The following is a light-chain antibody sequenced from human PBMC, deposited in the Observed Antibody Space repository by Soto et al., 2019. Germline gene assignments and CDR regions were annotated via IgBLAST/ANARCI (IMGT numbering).Light chain of an antibody. CDR3: QQYGSSPPYT. Sequence: EIVLTQSPGTLSLSPGERDTLSCRASQSVSSSYLACYQQKTGQAPWLLIYGESSRATCIPDRCSGSGAGTDLTLTISKLEPEAFAVYSWQQYGSSPPYTFGQGIKLEIK. J-gene: IGKJ2*01. CDR1: QSVSSSY. CDR2: GES. V-gene: IGKV3-20*01.